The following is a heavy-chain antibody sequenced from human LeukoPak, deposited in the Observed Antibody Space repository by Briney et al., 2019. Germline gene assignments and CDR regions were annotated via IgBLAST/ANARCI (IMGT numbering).Heavy chain of an antibody. CDR3: AKRIKYYYDSTDYYYSAPFDY. J-gene: IGHJ4*02. Sequence: GGTLRLSCAASGFTFSSYGMSWVRQAPGKGLEWVSAISGSGGSTYYADSVKGRFTLSRDNSKNTLYLQLNSLRAEDTALYYCAKRIKYYYDSTDYYYSAPFDYWGQGTLVTVSS. CDR2: ISGSGGST. D-gene: IGHD3-22*01. CDR1: GFTFSSYG. V-gene: IGHV3-23*01.